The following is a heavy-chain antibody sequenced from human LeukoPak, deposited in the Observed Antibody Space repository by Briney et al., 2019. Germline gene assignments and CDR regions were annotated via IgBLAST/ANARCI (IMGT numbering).Heavy chain of an antibody. CDR2: IRGGRST. Sequence: GGSLRLSCAASGFSFSNYAMSWVRQAPARGPEWVSSIRGGRSTIYAVSVKRPCTLSRDDSRNTVYLQLNNLRVEETAIYYCAKAHWVSNADAVWWGQGTQVTVSS. J-gene: IGHJ4*02. D-gene: IGHD6-19*01. CDR1: GFSFSNYA. CDR3: AKAHWVSNADAVW. V-gene: IGHV3-23*01.